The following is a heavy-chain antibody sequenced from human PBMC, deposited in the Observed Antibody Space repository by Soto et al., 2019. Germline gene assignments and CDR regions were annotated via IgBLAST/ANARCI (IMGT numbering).Heavy chain of an antibody. V-gene: IGHV4-59*12. CDR3: ARVPDV. CDR1: GGSISSYY. CDR2: IYHSGST. J-gene: IGHJ6*02. Sequence: SSETLSLTCTVSGGSISSYYWSWIRQPPGKGLEWIGYIYHSGSTYYNPSLKSRVTISVDRSKNQFSLKLSSVTAADTAVYYCARVPDVWAQGTTFTVSS.